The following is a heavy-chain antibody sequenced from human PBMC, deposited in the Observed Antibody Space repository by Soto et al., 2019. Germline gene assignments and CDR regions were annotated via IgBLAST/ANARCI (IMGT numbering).Heavy chain of an antibody. D-gene: IGHD6-6*01. Sequence: QVHLVQSGAEVKKPGASVKVSCKGSGYAFTTYGITWVRQAPGHGLEWMGWISAHNGNTNYAQKLQGRVTVTRDTSTSTAYMELRSLRSDDTAVYYCARGRDGDYWGQGALVTVSS. CDR2: ISAHNGNT. CDR1: GYAFTTYG. J-gene: IGHJ4*02. CDR3: ARGRDGDY. V-gene: IGHV1-18*01.